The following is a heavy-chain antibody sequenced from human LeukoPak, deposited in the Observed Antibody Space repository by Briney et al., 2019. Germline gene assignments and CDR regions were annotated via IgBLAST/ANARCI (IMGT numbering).Heavy chain of an antibody. CDR3: ASGMEATISYFDN. V-gene: IGHV3-21*01. CDR1: GFSLIRYS. Sequence: NPGGSLRLSCTAPGFSLIRYSLNWVRQAPGKGLEWVATISSRSTYIYYADSVKGRFTISRDNAANSLYLHMTSLRAEDTALYYCASGMEATISYFDNWGQGTLVTVSS. D-gene: IGHD5-12*01. J-gene: IGHJ4*02. CDR2: ISSRSTYI.